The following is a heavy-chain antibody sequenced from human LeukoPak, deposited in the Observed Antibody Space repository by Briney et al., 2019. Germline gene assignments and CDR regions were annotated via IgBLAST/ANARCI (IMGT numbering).Heavy chain of an antibody. CDR1: GGSISSGSYY. CDR2: IYTSGST. J-gene: IGHJ3*02. V-gene: IGHV4-61*02. D-gene: IGHD3-10*01. Sequence: SQTLSLTCTVSGGSISSGSYYWSWIRQPAGKGLEWIGRIYTSGSTNYNPSLKSRVTMSVDTSKNQFSLKLSSVTAADTAVYYCARGITIDIWGQGTMVTVSS. CDR3: ARGITIDI.